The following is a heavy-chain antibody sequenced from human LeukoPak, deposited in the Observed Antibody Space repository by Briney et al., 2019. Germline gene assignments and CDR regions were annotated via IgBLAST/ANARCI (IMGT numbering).Heavy chain of an antibody. V-gene: IGHV3-23*01. J-gene: IGHJ1*01. Sequence: GGSLRLSCAASGFTFNNYAVSWVRQAPGKGLDWVSGISASGAKTYYADSVKGRFTISRDNAKNTVSLQMNSLRPEDTGVYYCARAPSEIGGYYPEYFRHWGQGTLVTVSS. CDR2: ISASGAKT. CDR3: ARAPSEIGGYYPEYFRH. CDR1: GFTFNNYA. D-gene: IGHD3-22*01.